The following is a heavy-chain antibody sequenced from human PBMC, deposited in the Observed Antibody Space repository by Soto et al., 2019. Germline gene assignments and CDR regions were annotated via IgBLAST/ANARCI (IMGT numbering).Heavy chain of an antibody. V-gene: IGHV1-3*01. CDR2: MNADNGNT. D-gene: IGHD6-13*01. J-gene: IGHJ4*02. Sequence: WASVKVSCKASGYTFTNYAMHWVRQAPGQRLEWMGWMNADNGNTKYSQKFQGRVTITRDTSASTAYMELRSLRSEDTAVYYCARGIPAAGPSAYSFDYWGQGTLVNVSS. CDR3: ARGIPAAGPSAYSFDY. CDR1: GYTFTNYA.